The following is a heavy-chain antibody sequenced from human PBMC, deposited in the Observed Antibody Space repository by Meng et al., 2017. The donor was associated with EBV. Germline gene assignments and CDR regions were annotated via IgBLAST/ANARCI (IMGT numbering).Heavy chain of an antibody. Sequence: QVQVVPSGSAWKRPGASVKVSCKASGYTFRNYAINWMRQVPGQGLEWMGWINTYSGKATFAQGFTGRFVFSLDTPVSTAHLQISGLKTDDSAVYYCARGVEENGSHYPFDSWGQGTLVTVSS. CDR3: ARGVEENGSHYPFDS. V-gene: IGHV7-4-1*02. CDR1: GYTFRNYA. D-gene: IGHD1-1*01. CDR2: INTYSGKA. J-gene: IGHJ4*02.